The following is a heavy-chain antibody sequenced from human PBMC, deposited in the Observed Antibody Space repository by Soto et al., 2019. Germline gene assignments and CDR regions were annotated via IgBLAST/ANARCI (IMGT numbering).Heavy chain of an antibody. D-gene: IGHD2-8*02. CDR1: GFTVSTYG. CDR3: TGEVASGY. V-gene: IGHV3-30*03. J-gene: IGHJ4*02. Sequence: QVQLVESGGGVVQPGRSLRLSCAVSGFTVSTYGMHWVRPAPGKGLEWVAVISRDGGTKYYADSVKGRFTISRDNSRNTLCLEMNSLRGDDMAVYYCTGEVASGYWGQGTLVTVSS. CDR2: ISRDGGTK.